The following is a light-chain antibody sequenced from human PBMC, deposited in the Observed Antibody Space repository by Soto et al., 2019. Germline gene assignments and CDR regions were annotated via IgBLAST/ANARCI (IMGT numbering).Light chain of an antibody. CDR1: ALPKQY. V-gene: IGLV3-25*02. Sequence: SYELPQPPSVAVSPGQTARITCSGDALPKQYAYWYQQKPGQAPVLVIYKDSERPSGIPERFSGSSSGTTVTLTISGVQAEDEADYYCQSTDSSGTYLYVFGTGTKLTVL. CDR2: KDS. CDR3: QSTDSSGTYLYV. J-gene: IGLJ1*01.